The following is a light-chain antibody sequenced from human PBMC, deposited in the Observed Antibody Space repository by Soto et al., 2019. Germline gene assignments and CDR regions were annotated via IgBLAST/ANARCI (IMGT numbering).Light chain of an antibody. CDR1: SSDVGGYNY. Sequence: QSALTQLRSVSGSPGQSVTISCTGTSSDVGGYNYVSWYQQHPGKAPKVMIYDVSRRPSASGVPDRFSGSKSGNTASLTISGLQAEDEADYYCCSYAGSYNWVFGGGTKLTVL. J-gene: IGLJ3*02. CDR2: DVS. CDR3: CSYAGSYNWV. V-gene: IGLV2-11*01.